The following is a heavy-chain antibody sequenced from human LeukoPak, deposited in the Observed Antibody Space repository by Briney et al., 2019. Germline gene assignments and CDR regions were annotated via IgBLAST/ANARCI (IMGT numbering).Heavy chain of an antibody. J-gene: IGHJ4*02. CDR3: AKDGGIAAAGTVFDY. V-gene: IGHV3-30*02. CDR1: GFTFSSYG. D-gene: IGHD6-13*01. CDR2: IRYDGSNK. Sequence: GGSLRLSCAASGFTFSSYGMHWVRQAPGKGLEWVAFIRYDGSNKYYADSVKGRFTISRDNSKNTLYLQMNSLRAEDTAVYYCAKDGGIAAAGTVFDYWGQGTLVTVSS.